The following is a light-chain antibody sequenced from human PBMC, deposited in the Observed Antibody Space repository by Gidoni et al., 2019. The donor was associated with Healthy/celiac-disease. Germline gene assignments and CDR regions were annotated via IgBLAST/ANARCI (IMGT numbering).Light chain of an antibody. J-gene: IGLJ2*01. V-gene: IGLV3-1*01. CDR2: QDS. CDR1: QLGDKY. Sequence: SYELTQPPSVSVSPGQTASITCSGDQLGDKYACWYQQKPGQSPVLVIYQDSKRPSGIPERFSGSNSGNTATLTISGTQAMDEADYYCQAWDSSNHVVFGGGTKLTVL. CDR3: QAWDSSNHVV.